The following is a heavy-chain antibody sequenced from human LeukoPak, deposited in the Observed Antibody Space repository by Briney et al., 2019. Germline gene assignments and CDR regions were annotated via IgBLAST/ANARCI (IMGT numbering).Heavy chain of an antibody. J-gene: IGHJ4*02. D-gene: IGHD2-2*01. CDR2: ISGSGGST. V-gene: IGHV3-23*01. Sequence: PGGSLRLSCAASGFTFSSYAMSWVRQAPGKGLEWVSAISGSGGSTYYADSVKGRFTISRDNSKNTLYLQMNSLRAEDAAVYYCAKGGSTSCYSRSDYWGQGTLVTVSS. CDR1: GFTFSSYA. CDR3: AKGGSTSCYSRSDY.